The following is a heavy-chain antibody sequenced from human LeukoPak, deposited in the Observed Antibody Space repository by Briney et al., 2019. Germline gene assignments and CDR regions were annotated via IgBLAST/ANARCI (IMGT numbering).Heavy chain of an antibody. D-gene: IGHD3-9*01. CDR1: GFTFSSYA. V-gene: IGHV3-23*01. J-gene: IGHJ4*02. Sequence: GGSLRLSCAASGFTFSSYAMSWVRQAPGKGLEWVSAISGSGGSTYSADSVKGRFTISRDNSKNSLYLQMNSLGAEDTAVYYCARVAFEGGYDYWGQGTLVTVSS. CDR2: ISGSGGST. CDR3: ARVAFEGGYDY.